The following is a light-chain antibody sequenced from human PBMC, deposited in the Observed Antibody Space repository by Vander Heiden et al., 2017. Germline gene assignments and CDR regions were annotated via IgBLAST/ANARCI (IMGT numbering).Light chain of an antibody. V-gene: IGLV3-21*02. CDR3: QVWHSGTYHVI. Sequence: SYVLTQAPSVSVAPGQTAKISCGGNNIDDKSLNGFQQKPGQDPVLVAYDDSDRPSGSPERFSASNSANTATLTISRVEVGDEADYFCQVWHSGTYHVIFGGGTRLTVL. CDR1: NIDDKS. CDR2: DDS. J-gene: IGLJ2*01.